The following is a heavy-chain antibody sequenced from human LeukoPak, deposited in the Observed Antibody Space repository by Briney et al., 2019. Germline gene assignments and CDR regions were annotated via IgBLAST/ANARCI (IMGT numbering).Heavy chain of an antibody. Sequence: PSQTLSLTCTVSGGSISSGSYYWSWIRQPAGKGLEWIGRIYTSGSTNYNPSLKSRVTISVDTSKNQLSLKLSSVTAADTAVYYCARERWDRGYYYYMDVWGKGTTVTSSS. CDR3: ARERWDRGYYYYMDV. D-gene: IGHD1-26*01. J-gene: IGHJ6*03. V-gene: IGHV4-61*02. CDR2: IYTSGST. CDR1: GGSISSGSYY.